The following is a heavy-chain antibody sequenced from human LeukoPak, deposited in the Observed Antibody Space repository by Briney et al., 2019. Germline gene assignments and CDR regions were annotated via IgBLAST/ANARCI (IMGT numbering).Heavy chain of an antibody. V-gene: IGHV3-48*02. CDR1: GFTFSSYS. J-gene: IGHJ3*02. Sequence: GGSLRLSCVASGFTFSSYSMNWVRQAPGKGLEWVSYISSSSSTIYYADSVKGRFTISRDNAKNSLFLQMNSLRDEDTAVYYCARDPMVYGGYDAFDIWGQGTMVTVSS. CDR2: ISSSSSTI. D-gene: IGHD4-17*01. CDR3: ARDPMVYGGYDAFDI.